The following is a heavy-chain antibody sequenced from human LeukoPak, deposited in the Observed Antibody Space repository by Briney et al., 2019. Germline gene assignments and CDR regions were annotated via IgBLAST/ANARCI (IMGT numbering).Heavy chain of an antibody. V-gene: IGHV3-21*01. Sequence: GGSLRLSCAASGFTFSDYHMNWIRQAPGKGLEWASSISNTGNHIYYADSVKGRFTISRDNAKKSLYLQMNSLRVEDTAVYYCARAEWEGDKFDYWGQGTLVTVSS. D-gene: IGHD1-26*01. CDR2: ISNTGNHI. J-gene: IGHJ4*02. CDR1: GFTFSDYH. CDR3: ARAEWEGDKFDY.